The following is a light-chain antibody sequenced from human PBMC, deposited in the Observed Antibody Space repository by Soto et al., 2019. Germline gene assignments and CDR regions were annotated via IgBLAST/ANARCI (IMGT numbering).Light chain of an antibody. J-gene: IGKJ5*01. Sequence: EILLTRSQGTQPLSRGDRATLSCRSSQTVSNNYLAWYQHKPGQAPRLLISGLSSRATGIPDRFSGSGSGTDFTLTISRLEPEDFALYYCQHYGNSPMNFGQGTRREIK. CDR2: GLS. V-gene: IGKV3-20*01. CDR3: QHYGNSPMN. CDR1: QTVSNNY.